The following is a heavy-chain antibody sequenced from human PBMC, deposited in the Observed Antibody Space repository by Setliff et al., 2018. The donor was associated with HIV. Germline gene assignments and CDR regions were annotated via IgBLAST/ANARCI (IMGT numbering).Heavy chain of an antibody. D-gene: IGHD3-10*01. Sequence: PSETLSLTCTVSGGSMSSSGPGYYWGWVRQTPGGGLEWIGSVYYRGRTYYNPSLKSRVTISVDTSKNQLSLRLTSMAAADTAMYYCARVGYHGSGRYSFDYWGQGTLVTVSS. V-gene: IGHV4-39*02. CDR3: ARVGYHGSGRYSFDY. CDR2: VYYRGRT. J-gene: IGHJ4*02. CDR1: GGSMSSSGPGYY.